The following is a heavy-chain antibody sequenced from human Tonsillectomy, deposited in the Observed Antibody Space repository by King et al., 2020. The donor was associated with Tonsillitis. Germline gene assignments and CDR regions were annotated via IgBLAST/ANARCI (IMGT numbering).Heavy chain of an antibody. CDR1: GGSFRGYL. CDR3: ARVPSHSKMTEEDFYDYMDV. Sequence: VQLQQWGAGLLKPSETLSLTCAVYGGSFRGYLWSWIRQSPGKGLEWIGEINHSGITNYSPSLKSRVTISVATSKNQFSLKLSSVAAADTAVYYCARVPSHSKMTEEDFYDYMDVWGKGTTVTVSS. V-gene: IGHV4-34*01. J-gene: IGHJ6*03. CDR2: INHSGIT. D-gene: IGHD4-11*01.